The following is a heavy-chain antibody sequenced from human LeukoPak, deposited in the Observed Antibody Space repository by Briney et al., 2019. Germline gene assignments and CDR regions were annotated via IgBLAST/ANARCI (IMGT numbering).Heavy chain of an antibody. V-gene: IGHV1-3*01. Sequence: ASVKVSCKASGYTFTSYAMHWVRQAPGQRLEWMGWINAGNGNTKYSQKFQGRVTITRDTSAGTAYMELSSLRSEDTAVYYCARDRTFSSGWYADAFDIWGQGTMVTVSS. CDR1: GYTFTSYA. D-gene: IGHD6-19*01. J-gene: IGHJ3*02. CDR2: INAGNGNT. CDR3: ARDRTFSSGWYADAFDI.